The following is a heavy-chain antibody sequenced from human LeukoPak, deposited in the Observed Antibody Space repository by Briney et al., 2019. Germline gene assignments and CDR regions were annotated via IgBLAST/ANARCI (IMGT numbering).Heavy chain of an antibody. V-gene: IGHV3-30*03. CDR1: GFTFSNYD. D-gene: IGHD3-22*01. J-gene: IGHJ4*02. Sequence: PGGSLRLSCEVSGFTFSNYDMHWVRQPPGKGLEWVAGISYHGTHKYYVDSVKGRFTLSRDNSKHTVYLQMHSLRTEDTAVYCCARSNYYYDSSGYDQYYFDYWGQGTLVTVSS. CDR3: ARSNYYYDSSGYDQYYFDY. CDR2: ISYHGTHK.